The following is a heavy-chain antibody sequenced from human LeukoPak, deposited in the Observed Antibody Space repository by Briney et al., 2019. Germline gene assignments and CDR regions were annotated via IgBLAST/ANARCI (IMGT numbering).Heavy chain of an antibody. D-gene: IGHD3-3*01. CDR1: GGSFSGYY. J-gene: IGHJ6*03. CDR3: ARDQGGDEWLLYYYYYYYMDV. CDR2: INHSGST. Sequence: SETLSLTCAVYGGSFSGYYWSWIRQPPGKGLEWIGEINHSGSTNYNPSLKSRVTISVDTSKNQFSLKLSSVTAADTAVYYCARDQGGDEWLLYYYYYYYMDVWGKGTTVTVSS. V-gene: IGHV4-34*01.